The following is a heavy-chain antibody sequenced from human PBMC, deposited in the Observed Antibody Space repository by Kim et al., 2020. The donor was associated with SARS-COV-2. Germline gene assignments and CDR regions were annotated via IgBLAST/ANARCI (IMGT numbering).Heavy chain of an antibody. D-gene: IGHD4-17*01. CDR1: GFTFSSYG. V-gene: IGHV3-33*01. Sequence: GGSLRLSCAASGFTFSSYGMHWVRQAPGKGLEWVAVIWYDGSNKYYADSVKGRFTISRDNSKNTLYLQMNSLRAEDMAVYYCARDGDYGDYEGDYWGQGTLVTVSS. CDR3: ARDGDYGDYEGDY. J-gene: IGHJ4*02. CDR2: IWYDGSNK.